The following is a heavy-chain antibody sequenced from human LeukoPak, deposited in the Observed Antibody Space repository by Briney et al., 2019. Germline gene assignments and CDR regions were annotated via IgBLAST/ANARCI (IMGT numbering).Heavy chain of an antibody. CDR1: GYSFSTYW. CDR3: ARQAAVAGPGIDY. Sequence: GESLKISCKGSGYSFSTYWIGWVRQMPGKGLEWMGIIYPSDSDTRYSPSFQGQVTISADKSFSIAYLQWSSLKASDTAIYYCARQAAVAGPGIDYWGQGTLVTVSS. V-gene: IGHV5-51*01. J-gene: IGHJ4*02. D-gene: IGHD6-19*01. CDR2: IYPSDSDT.